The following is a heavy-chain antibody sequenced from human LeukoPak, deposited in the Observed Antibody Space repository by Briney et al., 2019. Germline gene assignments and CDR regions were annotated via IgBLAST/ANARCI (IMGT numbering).Heavy chain of an antibody. V-gene: IGHV1-2*02. Sequence: ASVKVSCKTSGYTFTDYYIHWVRQAPGQGLEWMGWINPNSGGTNYAQKFQGRVLMTRDTSISTAYLELSSLISDDTAVYYCARVGYCSKGVCYNYDYWGQGTQVTVSS. CDR3: ARVGYCSKGVCYNYDY. J-gene: IGHJ4*02. CDR2: INPNSGGT. D-gene: IGHD2-8*01. CDR1: GYTFTDYY.